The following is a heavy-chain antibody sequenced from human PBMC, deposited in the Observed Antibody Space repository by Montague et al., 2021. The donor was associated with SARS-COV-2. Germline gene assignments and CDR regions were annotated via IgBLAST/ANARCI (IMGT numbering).Heavy chain of an antibody. CDR1: GGSISSGGYY. CDR2: IYYGGST. V-gene: IGHV4-31*03. D-gene: IGHD3-22*01. CDR3: ARSPEPMIILIITSLNWYFDL. Sequence: TLSLTCTVYGGSISSGGYYWSWIRQHPGKGLEWIGYIYYGGSTYYNPSLKSRVTISVDTSKNQFSLKMSSVTAADTAVYYCARSPEPMIILIITSLNWYFDLWGRGTLVTVSS. J-gene: IGHJ2*01.